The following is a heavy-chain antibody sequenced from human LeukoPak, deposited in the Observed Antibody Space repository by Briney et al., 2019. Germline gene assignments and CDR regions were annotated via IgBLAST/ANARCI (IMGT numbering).Heavy chain of an antibody. CDR1: GFTFNRDW. D-gene: IGHD6-19*01. CDR2: IKEDGSEK. Sequence: GGSLRLSCAASGFTFNRDWTAWVRQAPGRGGEGVANIKEDGSEKNYVDSVKGRFTISRDNAVNSVYLQMNDLRAEDTGVYYCATKEPSTSGWSYWGQGTLVTVSS. CDR3: ATKEPSTSGWSY. J-gene: IGHJ4*02. V-gene: IGHV3-7*01.